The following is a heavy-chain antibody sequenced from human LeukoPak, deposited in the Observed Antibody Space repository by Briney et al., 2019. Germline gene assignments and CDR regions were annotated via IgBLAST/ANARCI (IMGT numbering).Heavy chain of an antibody. Sequence: SGTLSLTCDISGDFIDTKTWWSWVRQPPGKGLEWIGEIAHSGSTNYSPSLENRVTMSVDESRNQFSLKMTSVTAADTAVYFCAKIGGLGELSLFDQWGQGILATVSA. J-gene: IGHJ4*02. CDR2: IAHSGST. D-gene: IGHD3-16*02. V-gene: IGHV4-4*02. CDR3: AKIGGLGELSLFDQ. CDR1: GDFIDTKTW.